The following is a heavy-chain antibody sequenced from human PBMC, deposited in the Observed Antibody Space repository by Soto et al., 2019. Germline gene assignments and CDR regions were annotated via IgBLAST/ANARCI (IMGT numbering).Heavy chain of an antibody. Sequence: QVQLVQSGAEVKKPGSSVKVSCKASGGTFSSYAISWVRQAPGQGLEWMGGIIPIFGTANYAQKFQGRVTITADESTSTAYMELSSLRSEVTAVYYCASATLFVGATRIWFDYWGQGTLVTVSS. D-gene: IGHD1-26*01. J-gene: IGHJ4*02. CDR3: ASATLFVGATRIWFDY. CDR1: GGTFSSYA. V-gene: IGHV1-69*01. CDR2: IIPIFGTA.